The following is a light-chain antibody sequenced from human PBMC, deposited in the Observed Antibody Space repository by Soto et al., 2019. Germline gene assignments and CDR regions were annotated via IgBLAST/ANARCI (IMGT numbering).Light chain of an antibody. V-gene: IGKV3-15*01. CDR1: QSVSSSY. CDR2: GAS. CDR3: QQYNNWPRP. J-gene: IGKJ1*01. Sequence: IVLPQSHGTLSFSTGERATLSCRASQSVSSSYLAWYQQKPGQAPRLLIYGASSRATGIPARFSGSGSGTEFTLTISSLQSEDFAVYYCQQYNNWPRPFGQGTKVAIK.